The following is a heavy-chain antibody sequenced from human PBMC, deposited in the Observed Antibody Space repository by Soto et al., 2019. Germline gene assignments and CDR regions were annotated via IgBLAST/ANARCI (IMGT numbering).Heavy chain of an antibody. CDR2: ISWNSGSI. CDR3: AKDSTVHGYEAFDI. Sequence: EVQLVESGGGLVQPGRSLRLSCAASGFTFDDYAMHWVRQAPGKGLEWVSGISWNSGSIGYADSVKGRFTISRDNXXNSLYLQMNSLRAEDTALYYCAKDSTVHGYEAFDIWGQGTMVTVSS. D-gene: IGHD5-12*01. V-gene: IGHV3-9*01. J-gene: IGHJ3*02. CDR1: GFTFDDYA.